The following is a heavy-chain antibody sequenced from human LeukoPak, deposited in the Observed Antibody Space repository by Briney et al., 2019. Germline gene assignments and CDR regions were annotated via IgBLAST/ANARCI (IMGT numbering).Heavy chain of an antibody. J-gene: IGHJ6*03. CDR1: GFTFSSYG. CDR3: XXXXXXXXLYYYYYMDV. V-gene: IGHV3-23*01. Sequence: GGSLRLSCAASGFTFSSYGMSWVRQAPGKGLEWVSAISGSGGSTYYADSVKGRFTISRDNSKNTLYLQMNSLRAEDTAVYYXXXXXXXXXLYYYYYMDVWGKGTTVTISS. CDR2: ISGSGGST.